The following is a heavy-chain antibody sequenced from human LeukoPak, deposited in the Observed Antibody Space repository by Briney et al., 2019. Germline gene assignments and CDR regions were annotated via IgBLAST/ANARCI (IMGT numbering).Heavy chain of an antibody. CDR1: GFTFNSYT. CDR2: ITSTSKYI. V-gene: IGHV3-21*06. J-gene: IGHJ3*02. Sequence: PGGSLRLSCAASGFTFNSYTMNWVRQAPGKGLEWISSITSTSKYIYYADSVKGRFTISRDNAKNSLYLQMNSLRAEDTALYYCARISDAFDIWGQGTMVTVSS. CDR3: ARISDAFDI.